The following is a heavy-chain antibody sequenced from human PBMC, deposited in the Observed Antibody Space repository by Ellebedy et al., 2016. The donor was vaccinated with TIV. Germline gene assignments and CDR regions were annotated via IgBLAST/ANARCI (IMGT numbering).Heavy chain of an antibody. CDR1: GFTFRNYG. CDR2: ISGGDGGSQ. D-gene: IGHD1-26*01. V-gene: IGHV3-23*01. CDR3: ARRGRGAVGFDY. Sequence: GGSLRLSXAASGFTFRNYGMSWVRQAPSKGLEWVSGISGGDGGSQYYRDSVKGRFTISRDSSDNTVSLQMNSLRAEDTAVYYCARRGRGAVGFDYWGQGTLVTVSS. J-gene: IGHJ4*02.